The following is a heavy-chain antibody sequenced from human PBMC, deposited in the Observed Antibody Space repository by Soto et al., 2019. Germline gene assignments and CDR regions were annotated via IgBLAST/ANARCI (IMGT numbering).Heavy chain of an antibody. Sequence: ASVKVSCKASGYTFTTYGISWVRQAPGQGLEWLGWINTHNGNTNYAQNLQGRVTMTADTSTSTAYMELRSLRSDDTAIYYCTREGSAPYYYYGMDAWGQGTTVTVSS. V-gene: IGHV1-18*01. CDR2: INTHNGNT. J-gene: IGHJ6*02. D-gene: IGHD3-10*01. CDR1: GYTFTTYG. CDR3: TREGSAPYYYYGMDA.